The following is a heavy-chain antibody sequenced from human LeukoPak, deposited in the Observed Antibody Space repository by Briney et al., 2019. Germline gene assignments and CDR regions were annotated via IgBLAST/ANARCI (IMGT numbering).Heavy chain of an antibody. CDR2: INSDGSST. D-gene: IGHD4-17*01. CDR3: ARTNDYGDYFDY. V-gene: IGHV3-74*01. CDR1: GFTFSSYW. J-gene: IGHJ4*02. Sequence: GGSLRLSCAASGFTFSSYWMHWVRQVPGKGLVWVSRINSDGSSTSYADSVKGRFTISRDNAKNTLYLQMNSLRAEDTAVYYCARTNDYGDYFDYWGQGTLVTVSS.